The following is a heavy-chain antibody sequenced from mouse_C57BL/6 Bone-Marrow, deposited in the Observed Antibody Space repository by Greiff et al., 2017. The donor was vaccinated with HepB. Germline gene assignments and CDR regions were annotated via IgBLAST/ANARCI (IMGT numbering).Heavy chain of an antibody. Sequence: EVKLEESGGGLVQPGGSMKLSCVASGFTFSNYWMNWVRQPPGKALEWLGFIRNKANGYTTEYSASVKGRFTISRDNSQSILYLQMNALRAEDSATYYCARYNYGSSPAWFAYWGQGTLVTVSA. J-gene: IGHJ3*01. V-gene: IGHV7-3*01. CDR1: GFTFSNYW. CDR3: ARYNYGSSPAWFAY. D-gene: IGHD1-1*01. CDR2: IRNKANGYTT.